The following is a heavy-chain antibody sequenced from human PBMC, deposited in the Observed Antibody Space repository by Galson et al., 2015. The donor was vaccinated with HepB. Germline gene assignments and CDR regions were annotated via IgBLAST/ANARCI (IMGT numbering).Heavy chain of an antibody. D-gene: IGHD2-8*01. J-gene: IGHJ4*02. V-gene: IGHV3-21*01. CDR2: ISSSSKYI. CDR3: ARGSCTDGMCRYFDY. Sequence: SLRLSCAASGFIFSTYTMNWVRQAPGKGLEWVSSISSSSKYIYDADSVKGRFTVSRDNAKTSLLLQMNSLRAEDTALYFCARGSCTDGMCRYFDYWGQGTQVTVSS. CDR1: GFIFSTYT.